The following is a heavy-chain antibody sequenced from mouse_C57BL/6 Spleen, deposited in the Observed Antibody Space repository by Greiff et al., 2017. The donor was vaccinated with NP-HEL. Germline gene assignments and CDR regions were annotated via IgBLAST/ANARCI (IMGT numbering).Heavy chain of an antibody. Sequence: VQLQQSGAELVRPGASVKLSCTASGFNIKDDYMHWVKQRPEQGLEWIGWIDPEDGDTEYASKFQGKATITADTSSNTAYLQLSSLTSEDTAVYYCTTSLCAYWGQGTLVTVSA. J-gene: IGHJ3*01. V-gene: IGHV14-4*01. CDR1: GFNIKDDY. CDR2: IDPEDGDT. D-gene: IGHD6-2*01. CDR3: TTSLCAY.